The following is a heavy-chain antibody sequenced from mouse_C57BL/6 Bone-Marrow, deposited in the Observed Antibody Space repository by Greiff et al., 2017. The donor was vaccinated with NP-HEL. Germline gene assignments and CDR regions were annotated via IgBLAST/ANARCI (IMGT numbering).Heavy chain of an antibody. J-gene: IGHJ4*01. CDR1: GYAFSSSW. D-gene: IGHD2-1*01. CDR3: ARDGFNYLYAMDY. CDR2: IYPGDGDT. V-gene: IGHV1-82*01. Sequence: QVQLKESGPELVKPGASVKISCKASGYAFSSSWMNWVKQRPGKGLEWIGRIYPGDGDTNYIGKFKGKATLTADKSSSTAYMQLSSLTSEDSAVYFCARDGFNYLYAMDYWGQGTSVTVSS.